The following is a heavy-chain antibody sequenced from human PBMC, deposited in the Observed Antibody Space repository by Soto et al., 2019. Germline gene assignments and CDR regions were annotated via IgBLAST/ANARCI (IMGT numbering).Heavy chain of an antibody. D-gene: IGHD1-1*01. CDR3: ARFVVEINGMDV. V-gene: IGHV4-31*03. Sequence: SETLSLTCTVSGGSISSGGYYWSWIRQHPGKGLEWIGYIYYSGSTYYNPSLKSRVTISVDTSKNQFSLKLSSVTAADTAVYYCARFVVEINGMDVWGQGTTVTVSS. CDR1: GGSISSGGYY. CDR2: IYYSGST. J-gene: IGHJ6*02.